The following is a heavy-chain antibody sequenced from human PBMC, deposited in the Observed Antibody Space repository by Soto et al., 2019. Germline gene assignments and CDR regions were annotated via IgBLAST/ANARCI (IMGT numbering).Heavy chain of an antibody. CDR2: ISAYNGNT. D-gene: IGHD5-18*01. V-gene: IGHV1-18*01. J-gene: IGHJ6*02. Sequence: ASVKVSCKASGYTFTSYGISWVRQAPGQGLEWMGWISAYNGNTNYAQKLQGRVTMTTDTSTSTAYMELRSLRSDDTAVYYCAATAMVLGGYYYYGMDVWGQGTTVTVSS. CDR1: GYTFTSYG. CDR3: AATAMVLGGYYYYGMDV.